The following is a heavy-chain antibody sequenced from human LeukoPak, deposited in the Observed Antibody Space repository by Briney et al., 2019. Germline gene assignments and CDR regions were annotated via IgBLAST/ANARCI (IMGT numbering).Heavy chain of an antibody. CDR2: IYSGGST. D-gene: IGHD3-22*01. Sequence: GGSLRLSCAASGFTVSSNYMSWVRQAPGKGLEWVSVIYSGGSTYYADSVKGRFTISRDNFKNTLYLQMNSLRAEDTAVYYCARDSGSGYYWDAFDIWGQGTMVTVSS. CDR1: GFTVSSNY. V-gene: IGHV3-66*01. J-gene: IGHJ3*02. CDR3: ARDSGSGYYWDAFDI.